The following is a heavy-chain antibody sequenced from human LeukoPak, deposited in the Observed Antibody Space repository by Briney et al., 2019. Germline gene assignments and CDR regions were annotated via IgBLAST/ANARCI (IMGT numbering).Heavy chain of an antibody. V-gene: IGHV3-7*03. J-gene: IGHJ4*02. CDR1: GFTFSSYW. Sequence: GGSLRLSCEASGFTFSSYWMSWVRQAPGKGLEWVANIKQDGSEKYYVDSVKGRFTISRDNAKNSQYLQMNSLRAEDTAVYYCARLLAIAVADLYYFDYWGQGTLVTVSS. D-gene: IGHD6-19*01. CDR2: IKQDGSEK. CDR3: ARLLAIAVADLYYFDY.